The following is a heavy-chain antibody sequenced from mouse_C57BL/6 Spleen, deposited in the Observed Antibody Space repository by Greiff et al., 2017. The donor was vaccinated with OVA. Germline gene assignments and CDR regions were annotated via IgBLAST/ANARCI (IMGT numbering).Heavy chain of an antibody. J-gene: IGHJ3*01. CDR1: GYTFTDYN. CDR3: ARWDYDYEDGFAY. Sequence: VQLQQSGPELVKPGASVKIPCKASGYTFTDYNMDWVKQSHGKSLEWIGDINPNNGGTIYNQKFKGKATLTVDKSSSTAYMELRSLTSEDTAVYYCARWDYDYEDGFAYWGQGTLVTVSA. CDR2: INPNNGGT. V-gene: IGHV1-18*01. D-gene: IGHD2-4*01.